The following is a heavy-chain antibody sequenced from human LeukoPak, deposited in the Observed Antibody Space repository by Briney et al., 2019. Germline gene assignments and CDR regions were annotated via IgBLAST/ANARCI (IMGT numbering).Heavy chain of an antibody. CDR1: GYTLTELS. Sequence: GASVKVSCKVSGYTLTELSMHWVRQAPGKGLEWMGGFDPEDGETIYAQKFQGRVTMTEDTSTDTAYMELSSLRSEDTAVCYCATDQSYYYDSSGYYDNWFDPWGQGTLVTVSS. V-gene: IGHV1-24*01. CDR2: FDPEDGET. CDR3: ATDQSYYYDSSGYYDNWFDP. D-gene: IGHD3-22*01. J-gene: IGHJ5*02.